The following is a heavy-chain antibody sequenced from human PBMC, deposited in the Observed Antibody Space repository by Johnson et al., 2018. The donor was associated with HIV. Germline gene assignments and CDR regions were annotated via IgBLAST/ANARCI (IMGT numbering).Heavy chain of an antibody. CDR1: GFTFSDSY. Sequence: QVQLVESGGGLVRPGESLRLSCVASGFTFSDSYMTWIRQAPGKGLEWIAYISSGGSGMNYADSVKGRFTVSRDNAKKSLSLQMDRLRVDDTAIYYCARRGGTGYSEPIDFWGQGTMVTVSS. CDR3: ARRGGTGYSEPIDF. D-gene: IGHD2-15*01. V-gene: IGHV3-11*04. CDR2: ISSGGSGM. J-gene: IGHJ3*01.